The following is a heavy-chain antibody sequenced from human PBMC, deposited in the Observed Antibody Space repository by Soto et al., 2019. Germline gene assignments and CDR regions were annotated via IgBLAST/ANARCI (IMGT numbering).Heavy chain of an antibody. CDR2: ISSSSSTI. CDR3: ASAPYDYIWGSYRSGY. J-gene: IGHJ4*02. CDR1: GFTFSSYS. V-gene: IGHV3-48*01. Sequence: PGGSLRLSCAASGFTFSSYSMNWVRQAPGKGLEWVSYISSSSSTIYYADSVKGRFTISRDNAKNSLYLQMNSLRAEDTAVYYCASAPYDYIWGSYRSGYWGQGTLVTVSS. D-gene: IGHD3-16*02.